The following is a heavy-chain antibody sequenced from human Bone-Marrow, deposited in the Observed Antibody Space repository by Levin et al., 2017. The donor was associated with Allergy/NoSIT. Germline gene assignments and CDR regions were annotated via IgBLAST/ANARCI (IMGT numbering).Heavy chain of an antibody. J-gene: IGHJ5*02. Sequence: SETLSLTCTVSGGSLTYYYWGWIRQSPGKGLEWLGYIDHNGNTNYNPSLKSRVTILIDTSKNQFFLKVTSVTAADTAVYYCARYCSSATCHNLFDPWGQGILVTVSS. CDR3: ARYCSSATCHNLFDP. CDR2: IDHNGNT. D-gene: IGHD2-2*01. V-gene: IGHV4-59*01. CDR1: GGSLTYYY.